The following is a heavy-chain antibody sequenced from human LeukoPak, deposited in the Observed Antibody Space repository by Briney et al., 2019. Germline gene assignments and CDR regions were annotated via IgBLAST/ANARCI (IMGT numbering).Heavy chain of an antibody. D-gene: IGHD2-2*01. CDR2: ISSSSSYI. CDR3: AKGGYCSSTSCPYYYYMDV. Sequence: GGSLRLSCAASGFTFSSYSMNWVRQAPGKGLEWVSSISSSSSYIYYADSVKGRFTISRDNSKNSLYLQMNSLRTEDTALYYCAKGGYCSSTSCPYYYYMDVWGKGTTVTVSS. V-gene: IGHV3-21*04. J-gene: IGHJ6*03. CDR1: GFTFSSYS.